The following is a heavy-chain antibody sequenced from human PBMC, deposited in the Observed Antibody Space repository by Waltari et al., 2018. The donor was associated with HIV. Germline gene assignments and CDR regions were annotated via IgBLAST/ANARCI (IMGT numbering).Heavy chain of an antibody. CDR1: GGSVKNFS. Sequence: QVQLQESGPGVVKSAETLSLTCTVSGGSVKNFSWHCIRQSPGKGLEWIGYNYYGGSIHYDSSFKGRVSIIVDPSRSQFSLSLQYMTDKDTAVYYCARGGGHASPPAYWGQGSLVIVSS. D-gene: IGHD3-16*01. CDR2: NYYGGSI. J-gene: IGHJ1*01. V-gene: IGHV4-59*02. CDR3: ARGGGHASPPAY.